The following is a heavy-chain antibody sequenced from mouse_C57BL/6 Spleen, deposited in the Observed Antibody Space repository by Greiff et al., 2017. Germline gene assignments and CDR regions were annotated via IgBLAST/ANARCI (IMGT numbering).Heavy chain of an antibody. CDR1: GFTFSDYS. CDR3: ARKGYAMDY. V-gene: IGHV5-16*01. J-gene: IGHJ4*01. CDR2: INYDGSST. Sequence: EVKLMESEGGLVQPGSSMKLSCTASGFTFSDYSMAWVRQVPEKGLEWVANINYDGSSTYYLDSLKSRFIISRDNAKNILYLQMSSLKSEDTATYDCARKGYAMDYWGQGTSVTVSS.